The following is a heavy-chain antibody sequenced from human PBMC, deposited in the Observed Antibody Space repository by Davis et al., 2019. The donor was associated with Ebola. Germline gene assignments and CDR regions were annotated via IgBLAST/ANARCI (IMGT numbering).Heavy chain of an antibody. Sequence: PGGSLRLSCAASGFTFSSYSMNWVRQAPGKGLEWVSTISGGGTYTYYADSVKGRFTISRDNSKNTLYLQMNSLRAEDTAVYYCAKRGYIDYWGQGTLVTVSS. J-gene: IGHJ4*02. CDR1: GFTFSSYS. CDR2: ISGGGTYT. D-gene: IGHD3-10*01. V-gene: IGHV3-23*01. CDR3: AKRGYIDY.